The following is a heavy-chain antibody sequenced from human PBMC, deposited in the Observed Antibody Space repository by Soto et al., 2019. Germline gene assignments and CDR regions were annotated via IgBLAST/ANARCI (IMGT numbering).Heavy chain of an antibody. CDR2: MNPNSGNT. CDR3: AREVSYGFDP. CDR1: GYTFTSYD. Sequence: QVQLVQSGAEVKTPGASVKVSCKASGYTFTSYDLNWVRQATGQGLEWMGWMNPNSGNTGYAQKFQGRVSRTRNTSISTAYMALSSMRSEDTAVYYFAREVSYGFDPWGQGSLVTVSS. V-gene: IGHV1-8*01. J-gene: IGHJ5*02. D-gene: IGHD4-17*01.